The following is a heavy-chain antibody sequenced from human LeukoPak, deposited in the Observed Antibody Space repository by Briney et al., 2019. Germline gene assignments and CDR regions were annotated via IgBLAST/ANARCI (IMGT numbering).Heavy chain of an antibody. Sequence: PGGSLRLSCAASGFTFSSYGMHWIRQAPGKGLEWVAFIRNDGSIIYNANSVKGRFTISRDNSKNTLYLQVNSLGADDTAVYYCARGLLGAPTSYFDYWGQGTLVTVSS. V-gene: IGHV3-30*02. D-gene: IGHD1-26*01. CDR1: GFTFSSYG. CDR3: ARGLLGAPTSYFDY. CDR2: IRNDGSII. J-gene: IGHJ4*02.